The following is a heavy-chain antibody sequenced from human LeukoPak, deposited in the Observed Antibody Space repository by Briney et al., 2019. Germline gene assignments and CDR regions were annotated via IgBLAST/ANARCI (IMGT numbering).Heavy chain of an antibody. CDR3: AKDLRGPSSVPRRYYYYGMDV. Sequence: PGGSLRLSCAASGFTFSSYGMHWVRQAPGKGLEWVAVIWYDGSNKYYADSVKGRFTISRDNSKNTLYLQMNSLRAEDTAVYYCAKDLRGPSSVPRRYYYYGMDVWGQGTTVTVSS. D-gene: IGHD3-10*01. CDR2: IWYDGSNK. V-gene: IGHV3-30*02. CDR1: GFTFSSYG. J-gene: IGHJ6*02.